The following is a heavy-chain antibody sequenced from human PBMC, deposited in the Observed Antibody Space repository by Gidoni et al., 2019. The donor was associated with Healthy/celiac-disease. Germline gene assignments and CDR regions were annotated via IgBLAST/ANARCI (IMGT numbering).Heavy chain of an antibody. CDR2: IYYSGRT. V-gene: IGHV4-59*01. J-gene: IGHJ3*02. CDR1: GGSISSYY. CDR3: ARVGYYYGSGSYSAFDI. Sequence: QVKLQESGQGLVKPSETLYLTCTVSGGSISSYYWSWIRQPPGKGLELIGYIYYSGRTNYNHSLKSRVTISVDTSKNQFSLKLSYVTAADTAVYYCARVGYYYGSGSYSAFDIWGQGTMVTVSS. D-gene: IGHD3-10*01.